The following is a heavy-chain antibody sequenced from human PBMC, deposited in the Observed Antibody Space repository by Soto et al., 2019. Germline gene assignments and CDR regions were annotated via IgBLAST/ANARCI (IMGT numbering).Heavy chain of an antibody. V-gene: IGHV1-18*01. CDR2: ISAYNGNT. CDR3: ARDSTGSADDAFDI. CDR1: GYSDSRYG. J-gene: IGHJ3*02. D-gene: IGHD2-8*02. Sequence: PVKVSCKAFGYSDSRYGISWGRQAPGQGLEWMGWISAYNGNTNYAQKLQGRVTMTTDTSTSTAYMELRSLRSDDTAVCYCARDSTGSADDAFDIWGQGTMDTVSS.